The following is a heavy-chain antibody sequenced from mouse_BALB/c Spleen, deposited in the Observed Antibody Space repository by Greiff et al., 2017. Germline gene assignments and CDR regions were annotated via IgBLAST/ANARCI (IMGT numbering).Heavy chain of an antibody. CDR1: GFTFSSYA. CDR3: ARVRNYYAMDY. CDR2: ISSGGST. V-gene: IGHV5-6-5*01. Sequence: EVKLVESGGGLVKPGGSLKLSCAASGFTFSSYAMSWVRQTPEKRLEWVASISSGGSTYYPDSVKGRFTISRDNPKNTLFLQMTSLRSEDTAMYYCARVRNYYAMDYWGQGTSVTVSS. J-gene: IGHJ4*01.